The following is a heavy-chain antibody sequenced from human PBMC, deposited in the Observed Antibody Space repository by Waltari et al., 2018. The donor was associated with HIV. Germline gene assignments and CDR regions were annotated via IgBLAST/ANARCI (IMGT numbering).Heavy chain of an antibody. Sequence: QVHLQESRPGRLDRSETLSLTCSVFGASVINSGYFWSWIRQSSGQALEWIGYVYYTGKTDYNPSLRSRVNISLGTNHFSLTLRSVTAADTALYYCARGNAWFDTWGQGAPV. D-gene: IGHD2-8*01. CDR3: ARGNAWFDT. J-gene: IGHJ5*02. CDR2: VYYTGKT. CDR1: GASVINSGYF. V-gene: IGHV4-61*03.